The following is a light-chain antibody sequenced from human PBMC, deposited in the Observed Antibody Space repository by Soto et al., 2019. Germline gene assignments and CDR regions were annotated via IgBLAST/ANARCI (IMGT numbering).Light chain of an antibody. CDR3: SAHGGANPYV. V-gene: IGLV2-8*01. CDR2: GVN. J-gene: IGLJ1*01. Sequence: QSVLTQPPSASGSPGQSVAISCTGTASDIGGYTFVSWYQQHPGKAPKLLIYGVNKRPSGVPDRFSGSKSGNTASLTVSGLQADDEADYYCSAHGGANPYVFGTGTKLTVL. CDR1: ASDIGGYTF.